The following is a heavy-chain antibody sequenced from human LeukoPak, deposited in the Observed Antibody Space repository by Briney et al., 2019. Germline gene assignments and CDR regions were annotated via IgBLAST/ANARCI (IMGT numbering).Heavy chain of an antibody. CDR3: ARAYGSGSYYNY. D-gene: IGHD3-10*01. Sequence: ASVKVSCKASGGTFSSYTISRVRQAPGQGLEWMGRIIPILGIANYAQKFQGRVTITADKSTSAAYMELSSLRSEDTAVYYCARAYGSGSYYNYWGQGTLVTVSS. J-gene: IGHJ4*02. CDR1: GGTFSSYT. CDR2: IIPILGIA. V-gene: IGHV1-69*02.